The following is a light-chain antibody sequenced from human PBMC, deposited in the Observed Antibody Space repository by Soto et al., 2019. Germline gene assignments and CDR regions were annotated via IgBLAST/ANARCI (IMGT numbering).Light chain of an antibody. J-gene: IGLJ3*02. CDR1: SSNIGSNY. Sequence: QPVLTQPPSASGTPGQRVTNSCSGSSSNIGSNYVYWYQQLPGTAPKLLIYRNNQRPSGVPDRFSGSKSGTSASLAISGLRSEDEADYYCAAWDDSLSGRVFGGGTKLTVL. V-gene: IGLV1-47*01. CDR3: AAWDDSLSGRV. CDR2: RNN.